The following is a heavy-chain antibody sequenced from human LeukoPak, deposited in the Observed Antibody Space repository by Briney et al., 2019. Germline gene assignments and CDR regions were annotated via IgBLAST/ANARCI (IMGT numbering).Heavy chain of an antibody. CDR2: MCYSGST. CDR3: ARGSNHFDF. Sequence: PSETLSLTCTVSGVSISSYYWSWIRQPPGKGLEWIGYMCYSGSTSYNPSLKSRVAISIDTSKNQFSLKLSSVTTADTAVYYCARGSNHFDFWGQGALVTVSS. V-gene: IGHV4-59*01. CDR1: GVSISSYY. J-gene: IGHJ4*02. D-gene: IGHD4-11*01.